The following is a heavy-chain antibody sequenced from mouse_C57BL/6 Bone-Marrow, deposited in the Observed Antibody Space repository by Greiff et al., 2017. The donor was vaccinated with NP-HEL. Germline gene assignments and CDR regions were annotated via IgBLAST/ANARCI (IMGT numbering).Heavy chain of an antibody. CDR1: GFNIKDYY. Sequence: VQLQQSGAELVRPGASVKLSCTASGFNIKDYYMHWVKQRPEQGLEWIGRIDPEDGDTEYAPKFQGKATMTAATSSNTAYLQLSSLTSEDTAVYYCTTCLYYDYDGVDYWGQGTTLTVSS. J-gene: IGHJ2*01. CDR3: TTCLYYDYDGVDY. V-gene: IGHV14-1*01. CDR2: IDPEDGDT. D-gene: IGHD2-4*01.